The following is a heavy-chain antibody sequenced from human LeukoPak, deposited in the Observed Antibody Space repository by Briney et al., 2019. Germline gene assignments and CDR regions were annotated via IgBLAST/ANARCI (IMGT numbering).Heavy chain of an antibody. J-gene: IGHJ5*02. D-gene: IGHD1/OR15-1a*01. V-gene: IGHV4-39*07. CDR2: IYYSGST. Sequence: SETLSLTCPVSGGSLSSAGYYWGWIRPPPGKGLEWIGSIYYSGSTYYNPSLKSRVTISVDTSKNQFSLKLSSVTAADTAVYYCARAQGNNWNNNWFDPWGQGTLVTVSS. CDR3: ARAQGNNWNNNWFDP. CDR1: GGSLSSAGYY.